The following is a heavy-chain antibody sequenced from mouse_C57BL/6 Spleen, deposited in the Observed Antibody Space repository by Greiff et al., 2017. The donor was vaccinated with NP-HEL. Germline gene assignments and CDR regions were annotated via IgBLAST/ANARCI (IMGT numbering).Heavy chain of an antibody. V-gene: IGHV14-4*01. Sequence: DVKLQESGAELVRPGASVKLSCTASGFNIKDDYMHWVKQRPEQGLEWIGWIDPENGDTEYASKFHGKATITADTSSNTAYLQLSSLTSEDTAVYYCTTITTSFAYWGQGTLVTVSA. CDR1: GFNIKDDY. J-gene: IGHJ3*01. CDR3: TTITTSFAY. D-gene: IGHD1-1*01. CDR2: IDPENGDT.